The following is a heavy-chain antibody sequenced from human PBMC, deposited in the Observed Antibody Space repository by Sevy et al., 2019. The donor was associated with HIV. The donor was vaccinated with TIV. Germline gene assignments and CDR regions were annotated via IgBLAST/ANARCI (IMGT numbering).Heavy chain of an antibody. CDR1: GGSFSGYY. CDR2: INHSGST. V-gene: IGHV4-34*01. J-gene: IGHJ4*02. Sequence: SETLSLTFAVYGGSFSGYYWSWIRQPPGKGLEWIGEINHSGSTNYNPSLKSRVTISVDTSKNQFSLKLSSVTAADTAVYYCARGRFSKDIVVVVAATRGFDYWGQGTLVTVSS. CDR3: ARGRFSKDIVVVVAATRGFDY. D-gene: IGHD2-15*01.